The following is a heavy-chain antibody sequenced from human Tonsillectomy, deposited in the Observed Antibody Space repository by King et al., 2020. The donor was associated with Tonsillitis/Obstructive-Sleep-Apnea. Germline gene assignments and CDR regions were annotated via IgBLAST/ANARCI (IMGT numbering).Heavy chain of an antibody. V-gene: IGHV3-21*01. J-gene: IGHJ4*02. CDR2: ISSSSTYI. D-gene: IGHD2-15*01. CDR1: GFTFSSYS. Sequence: VQLVESGGGLVKPGGSLRLSCAASGFTFSSYSMNWVRQAPGKGLEWVSSISSSSTYIYYADSVKGRFTISRDNAKNSLYLQMNSLRAEDTAAYYCARDSGLGYCSAGSCYADYWGQGTLVTVSS. CDR3: ARDSGLGYCSAGSCYADY.